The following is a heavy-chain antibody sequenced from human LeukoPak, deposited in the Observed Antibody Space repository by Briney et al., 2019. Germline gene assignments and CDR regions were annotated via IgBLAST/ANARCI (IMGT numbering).Heavy chain of an antibody. V-gene: IGHV3-30-3*01. J-gene: IGHJ4*02. CDR1: GFTFSSYA. D-gene: IGHD1-26*01. CDR2: ISYDGSNK. Sequence: GGSLRLSCAASGFTFSSYAMHWVRQAPGKGLEWVAVISYDGSNKYYADSVKGRFTVSRDNSKNTLYLQMNSLRAEDTAVYYCARDRVGATDYFDYWCQGTLVTVFS. CDR3: ARDRVGATDYFDY.